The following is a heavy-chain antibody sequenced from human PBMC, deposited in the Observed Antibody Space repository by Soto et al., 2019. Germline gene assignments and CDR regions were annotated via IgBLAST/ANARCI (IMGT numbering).Heavy chain of an antibody. CDR3: ARDPLERDYGSGSYYNGEDY. Sequence: QVQLVQSGAEVKKPGASVKVSCKASGYTFTSYGISWVRQAPGQGLEWMRWISAYNGNTNYAQKLQGRVTMTTDTSTSTAYMELRSLRSDDTAVYYCARDPLERDYGSGSYYNGEDYWGQGTLVTVSS. CDR1: GYTFTSYG. CDR2: ISAYNGNT. D-gene: IGHD3-10*01. V-gene: IGHV1-18*01. J-gene: IGHJ4*02.